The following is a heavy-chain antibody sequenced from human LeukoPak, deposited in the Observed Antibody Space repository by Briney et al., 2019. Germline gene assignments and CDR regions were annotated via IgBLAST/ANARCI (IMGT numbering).Heavy chain of an antibody. CDR3: ARGGSYYDILTGYYTLKNWFDP. V-gene: IGHV4-34*01. Sequence: SETLSLTCAVYGGSFSGYYWSWIRQPPGKGLEWIGEINHSGSTNYNPSLKSRVTISVDTSKNQFSLKLSSVTAADTAVYYCARGGSYYDILTGYYTLKNWFDPWGQGTLVTVSS. D-gene: IGHD3-9*01. CDR1: GGSFSGYY. J-gene: IGHJ5*02. CDR2: INHSGST.